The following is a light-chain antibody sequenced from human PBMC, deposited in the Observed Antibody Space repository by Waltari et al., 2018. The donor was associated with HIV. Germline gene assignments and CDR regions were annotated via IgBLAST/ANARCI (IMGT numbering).Light chain of an antibody. J-gene: IGLJ2*01. Sequence: QSALTQLASVSGSPGQSITISCPGTSSDVGAYNLVSWYQQHPNKAPKLMIFEVTKRHSGDYVCLSGSRSGNTAYLTIDGRQTEDEGDYYCGSYTGTGIVFGGGTKLTVL. CDR1: SSDVGAYNL. V-gene: IGLV2-23*02. CDR3: GSYTGTGIV. CDR2: EVT.